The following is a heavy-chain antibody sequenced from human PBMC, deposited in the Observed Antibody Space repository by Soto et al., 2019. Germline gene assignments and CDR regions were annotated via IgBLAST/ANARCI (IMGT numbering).Heavy chain of an antibody. J-gene: IGHJ4*02. CDR2: IYYSGST. D-gene: IGHD3-22*01. V-gene: IGHV4-30-4*01. CDR1: GGSISTGDYY. Sequence: SETLSLTFTVSGGSISTGDYYWRWIREPPGKGLQWIGYIYYSGSTHYNPSLKSRVTISVDTSKNQFSLKLNSVTAAGTAVYYCARVVKTRSYYYDSSDHRFSFDYWGQGSLVTVS. CDR3: ARVVKTRSYYYDSSDHRFSFDY.